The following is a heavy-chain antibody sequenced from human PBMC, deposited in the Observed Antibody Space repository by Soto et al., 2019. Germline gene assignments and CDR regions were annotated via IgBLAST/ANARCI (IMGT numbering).Heavy chain of an antibody. CDR1: GGSISSGDYY. Sequence: QVQLQESGPGLVKPSQTLSLTCTVSGGSISSGDYYWSWIRQPPGEGLEWIGYLYFGGSTYYHPSLKRRVTIAVDTYKHQFSRQLSSVTAAATAVYYCARGSRSPPRFTPHFDYWGQGTLVTVSS. CDR2: LYFGGST. J-gene: IGHJ4*02. V-gene: IGHV4-30-4*01. D-gene: IGHD3-3*01. CDR3: ARGSRSPPRFTPHFDY.